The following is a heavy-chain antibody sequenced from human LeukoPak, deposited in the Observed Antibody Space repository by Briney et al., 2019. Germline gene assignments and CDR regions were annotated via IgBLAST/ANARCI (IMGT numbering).Heavy chain of an antibody. V-gene: IGHV5-51*01. CDR2: IYPGDSDT. Sequence: GESLKISCKASGYTFTGDWIGWVRQMPGKGLEWMGIIYPGDSDTKYNAPFQGQVTISADKSISTAYLQWSSLKASDTAMYYCARAPLSDYWGQGTLVTVSS. CDR1: GYTFTGDW. J-gene: IGHJ4*02. CDR3: ARAPLSDY.